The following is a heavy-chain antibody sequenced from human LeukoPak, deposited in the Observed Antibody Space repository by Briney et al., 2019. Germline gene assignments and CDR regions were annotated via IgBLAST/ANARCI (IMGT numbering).Heavy chain of an antibody. CDR2: INHSGST. D-gene: IGHD5-12*01. Sequence: SETLSLTCAVYGGSFSGYYWSWIRQPPGKGLEWIGEINHSGSTNYNPSLKSRVTISVDTSKNQFSLKLTSATAADTAVYYCARERLRRSGMDVWGQGTTVTVSS. CDR3: ARERLRRSGMDV. CDR1: GGSFSGYY. J-gene: IGHJ6*02. V-gene: IGHV4-34*01.